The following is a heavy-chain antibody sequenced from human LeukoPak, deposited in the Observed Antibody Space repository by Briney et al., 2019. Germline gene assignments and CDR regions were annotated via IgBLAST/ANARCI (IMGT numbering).Heavy chain of an antibody. CDR3: ARENGDYYYGMDV. CDR1: GGSFSGYY. J-gene: IGHJ6*02. V-gene: IGHV4-59*01. Sequence: SETLSLTCAVYGGSFSGYYWSWIRQPPGKGLEWIGYIYYSGSTNYNPSLKSRVTISVDTSKNQFSLKLSSVTAADTAVYYCARENGDYYYGMDVWGQGTTVTVSS. CDR2: IYYSGST. D-gene: IGHD4-17*01.